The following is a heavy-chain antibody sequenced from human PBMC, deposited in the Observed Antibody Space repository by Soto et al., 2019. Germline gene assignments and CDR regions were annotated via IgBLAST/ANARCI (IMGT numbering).Heavy chain of an antibody. D-gene: IGHD4-17*01. CDR2: ISYDGGNQ. CDR1: GFAFSTSD. V-gene: IGHV3-30*03. J-gene: IGHJ6*02. Sequence: QVRLVESGGGVVLPGRPLRLSCAASGFAFSTSDIHWVRQAPGKGLEGVALISYDGGNQSYADSVKGRFTISRDNSKSPLYLHMTSLTTEDTAFYYCTRNLGDPGDVWAQGTLVTDSS. CDR3: TRNLGDPGDV.